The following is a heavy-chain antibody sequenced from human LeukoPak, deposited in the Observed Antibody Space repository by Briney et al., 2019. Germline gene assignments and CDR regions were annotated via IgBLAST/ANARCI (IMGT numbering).Heavy chain of an antibody. V-gene: IGHV1-46*01. Sequence: ASVKVSCKASGYTFTSYYMHWGRQAPGQGLEWMGIINPSGGTTIYAQKFQGRVTMTGDTSTSTAYMELSSLRSEDTAVYYCARRIGPGWFDPWGQGTLVTVSS. CDR2: INPSGGTT. CDR3: ARRIGPGWFDP. CDR1: GYTFTSYY. J-gene: IGHJ5*02.